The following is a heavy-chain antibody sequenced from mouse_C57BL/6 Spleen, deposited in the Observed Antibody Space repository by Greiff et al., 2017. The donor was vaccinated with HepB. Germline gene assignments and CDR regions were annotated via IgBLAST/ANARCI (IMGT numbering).Heavy chain of an antibody. D-gene: IGHD4-1*01. CDR1: GYTFTSYW. CDR2: IDPSDSYT. J-gene: IGHJ1*03. V-gene: IGHV1-50*01. Sequence: VQLQQPGAELVKPGASVKLSCKASGYTFTSYWMQWVKQRPGQGLEWIGEIDPSDSYTNYNQKFKGKATLTVDTSSSTAYMQLSSLTSEDSAVYYCARWLGRDWYFDVWGTGTTVTVSS. CDR3: ARWLGRDWYFDV.